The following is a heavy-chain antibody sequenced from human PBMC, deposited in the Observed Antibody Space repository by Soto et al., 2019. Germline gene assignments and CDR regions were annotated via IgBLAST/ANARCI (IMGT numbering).Heavy chain of an antibody. Sequence: GGSLRLSCAASGFTFSSYSMNWVRQAPGKGLEWVSGLSVSGISNYYADSVKGRLTISRDNSKNTLYLQMNSLRAEDTAVYYCARAQLRFLESPEYYYYGMDVWGQGTTVTVSS. V-gene: IGHV3-23*01. CDR3: ARAQLRFLESPEYYYYGMDV. J-gene: IGHJ6*02. CDR2: LSVSGISN. D-gene: IGHD3-3*01. CDR1: GFTFSSYS.